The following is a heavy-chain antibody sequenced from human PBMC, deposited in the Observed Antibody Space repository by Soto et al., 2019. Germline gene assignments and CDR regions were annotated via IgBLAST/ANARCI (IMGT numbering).Heavy chain of an antibody. CDR1: GGSVSSGSYY. J-gene: IGHJ6*02. CDR2: IYYSGST. D-gene: IGHD6-6*01. Sequence: SETLSLTCTVSGGSVSSGSYYWSWIRQPPGKGLEWIGYIYYSGSTNYNPSLKSRVTISVDTSKNQFSLKLSSVTAADTAVYYCARDCKLSSSNYYYYGMDVWGQGTTVTVSS. CDR3: ARDCKLSSSNYYYYGMDV. V-gene: IGHV4-61*01.